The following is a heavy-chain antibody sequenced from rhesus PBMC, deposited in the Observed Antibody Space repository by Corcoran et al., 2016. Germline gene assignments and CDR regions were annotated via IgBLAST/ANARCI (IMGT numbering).Heavy chain of an antibody. CDR1: GGSLSSSNW. CDR2: ISGSGGST. V-gene: IGHV4-57*01. D-gene: IGHD2-21*01. Sequence: QLQLQESGPGLVKPSETLSLTCAVSGGSLSSSNWWSWFRQPPGKGREWIGRISGSGGSTSYNPSIKSRVTISTDTSKNQFSLKLSSVTAADTAVYYCARDYCTGSGCYATYRFDVWGPGVLVTVSS. J-gene: IGHJ5-1*01. CDR3: ARDYCTGSGCYATYRFDV.